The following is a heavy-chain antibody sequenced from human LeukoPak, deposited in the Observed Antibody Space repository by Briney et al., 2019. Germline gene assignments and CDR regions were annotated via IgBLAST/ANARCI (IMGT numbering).Heavy chain of an antibody. V-gene: IGHV3-74*01. D-gene: IGHD3-22*01. CDR1: GFTFSSYW. CDR3: ARLPYYYDSSGHYYFSFDY. Sequence: GGSLRLSCAASGFTFSSYWMHWVRQVSGKGLVWVSRINSDGSRTNYADSVKGRFTISRDNARDTLYLQMNSLRAEDTAVYYCARLPYYYDSSGHYYFSFDYWGQGTLVTVSS. J-gene: IGHJ4*02. CDR2: INSDGSRT.